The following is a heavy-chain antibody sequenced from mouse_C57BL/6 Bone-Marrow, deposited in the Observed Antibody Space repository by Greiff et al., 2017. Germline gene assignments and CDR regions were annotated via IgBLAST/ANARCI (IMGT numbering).Heavy chain of an antibody. Sequence: QVQLQQPGAELVKPGASVKVSCKASGYTFTSYWMHWVKQRPGQGLEWIGRFHPSDSDTNYNQKFKGKATLTVDKSSSTAYMQLSSLTSEDSAVYYCAMGITTVVAPFAYWGQGTLVTVSA. D-gene: IGHD1-1*01. CDR3: AMGITTVVAPFAY. V-gene: IGHV1-74*01. CDR1: GYTFTSYW. CDR2: FHPSDSDT. J-gene: IGHJ3*01.